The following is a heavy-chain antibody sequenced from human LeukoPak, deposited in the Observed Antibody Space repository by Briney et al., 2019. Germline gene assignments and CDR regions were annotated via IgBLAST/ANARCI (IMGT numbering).Heavy chain of an antibody. V-gene: IGHV4-59*01. CDR1: GGSISSYY. J-gene: IGHJ5*02. CDR3: ARLSDWFDP. Sequence: SETLSLTCTVSGGSISSYYWSGIRQPPGKGLEWIGYIYDSGSTNYNPSLKSRVTISVDTSKNQFSLKLSSVTAADTAVYYCARLSDWFDPWGQGTLVTVSS. CDR2: IYDSGST.